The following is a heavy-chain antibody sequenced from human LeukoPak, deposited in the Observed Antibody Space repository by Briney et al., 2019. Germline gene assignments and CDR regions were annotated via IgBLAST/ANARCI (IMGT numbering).Heavy chain of an antibody. D-gene: IGHD3-3*01. V-gene: IGHV3-21*01. J-gene: IGHJ4*02. CDR1: GFTFSSYS. CDR2: ISSSSSYI. CDR3: ARDHGYDFWSGYYGENNDY. Sequence: GGSLRLSCAASGFTFSSYSMNWVRQAPGNGLEWVSSISSSSSYIYYADSVKGRFTISRDNAKNSLYLQMNSLRAEDTAVYYCARDHGYDFWSGYYGENNDYWGQGTLVTVSS.